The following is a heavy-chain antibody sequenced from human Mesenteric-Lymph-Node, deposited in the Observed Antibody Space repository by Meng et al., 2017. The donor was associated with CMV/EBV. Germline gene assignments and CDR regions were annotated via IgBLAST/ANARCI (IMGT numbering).Heavy chain of an antibody. CDR1: GFTFSSYA. CDR2: ISGSGEST. CDR3: ARDMVPAAITEYYFDH. J-gene: IGHJ4*02. V-gene: IGHV3-23*01. D-gene: IGHD2-2*02. Sequence: GESLKISCAASGFTFSSYAMSWVRQAPGKGLEWVSSISGSGESTYYADSVKGRFTISRDNSKNTLFLQMNSLRAEDTAVYFCARDMVPAAITEYYFDHWGQGTLVTVSS.